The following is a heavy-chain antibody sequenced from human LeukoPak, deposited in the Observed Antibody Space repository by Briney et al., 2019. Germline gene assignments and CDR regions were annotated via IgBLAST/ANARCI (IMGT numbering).Heavy chain of an antibody. CDR3: TRQGSFGDLPSY. CDR1: GGSISSSSYY. CDR2: IYYSGST. J-gene: IGHJ4*02. V-gene: IGHV4-39*01. D-gene: IGHD4-17*01. Sequence: SETLSLTCTVSGGSISSSSYYWGWIRQPPGKGLEWIGSIYYSGSTYYNPSLKSRVTISVDTSKNQFSLKLSSVTAADTAVYYCTRQGSFGDLPSYWGQGTLVTVSS.